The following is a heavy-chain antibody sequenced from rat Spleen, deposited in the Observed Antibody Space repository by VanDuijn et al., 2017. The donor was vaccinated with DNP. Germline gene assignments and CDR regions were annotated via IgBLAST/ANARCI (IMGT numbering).Heavy chain of an antibody. CDR2: IMYEGGST. CDR1: GFTFSNYG. V-gene: IGHV5-7*01. CDR3: AARAPGDYFYGGYFDY. D-gene: IGHD1-6*01. Sequence: EVQLVESGGGLVQPGRSLKLSCAASGFTFSNYGMAWVRQAPKKGLEWVATIMYEGGSTYHGDSVKGRFTISRDNAKSTLYLQMDSLRSEDTATYYCAARAPGDYFYGGYFDYWGQGVMVTVSS. J-gene: IGHJ2*01.